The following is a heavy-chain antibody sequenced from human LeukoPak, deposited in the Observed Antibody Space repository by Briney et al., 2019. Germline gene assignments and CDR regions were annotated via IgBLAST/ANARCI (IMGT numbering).Heavy chain of an antibody. CDR2: IYYSGST. V-gene: IGHV4-61*08. CDR1: GGSISSGGYY. CDR3: ARGRGYSYGSVYFDY. J-gene: IGHJ4*02. D-gene: IGHD5-18*01. Sequence: SETLSLTCTVSGGSISSGGYYWSWIRQPPGKGLEWIGYIYYSGSTNYNPSLKSRVTISVDTSKNQFSLKLSSVTAADTAVYYCARGRGYSYGSVYFDYWGQGTLVTVSS.